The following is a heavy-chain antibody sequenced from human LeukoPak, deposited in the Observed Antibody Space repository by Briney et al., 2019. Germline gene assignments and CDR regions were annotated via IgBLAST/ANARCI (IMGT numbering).Heavy chain of an antibody. V-gene: IGHV3-23*01. CDR2: ISDSGGST. Sequence: PGGSLRLSCAASGFTFSSYAMSWVRQAPGKGLEWVSTISDSGGSTYYADSVKGRFTISRDNSKNTLSLQMNSLRAEDTAKYYCAKDLSSSGFRIDYWGQGTLVTVSS. J-gene: IGHJ4*02. CDR1: GFTFSSYA. CDR3: AKDLSSSGFRIDY. D-gene: IGHD6-19*01.